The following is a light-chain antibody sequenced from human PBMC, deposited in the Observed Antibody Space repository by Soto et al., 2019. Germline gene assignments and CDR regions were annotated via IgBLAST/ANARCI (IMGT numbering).Light chain of an antibody. CDR3: QQSYSTTWT. J-gene: IGKJ1*01. V-gene: IGKV1-12*01. Sequence: IQMPQSPSSVSASVGDRVTITCQASQGISRSLAWYQQKPGKAPKLLIYSASSLQSGVPSRFSGSGSETDFTLTISSLQPEDFATYSCQQSYSTTWTFGQGTKVDIK. CDR1: QGISRS. CDR2: SAS.